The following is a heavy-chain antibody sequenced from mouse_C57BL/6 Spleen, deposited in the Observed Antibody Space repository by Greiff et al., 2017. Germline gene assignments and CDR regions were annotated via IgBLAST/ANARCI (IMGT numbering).Heavy chain of an antibody. CDR2: IYPGSGNT. J-gene: IGHJ4*01. Sequence: VQVVESGAELVRPGASVKLSCKVSGYTFTDYYINWVKQRPGQGLEWISRIYPGSGNTYYNEKFKCKATLTSDKSSSTAYMQLMSLTTEDSAVYFRARSDGNVSMAYWGQGTSVTVSS. V-gene: IGHV1-76*01. D-gene: IGHD2-1*01. CDR1: GYTFTDYY. CDR3: ARSDGNVSMAY.